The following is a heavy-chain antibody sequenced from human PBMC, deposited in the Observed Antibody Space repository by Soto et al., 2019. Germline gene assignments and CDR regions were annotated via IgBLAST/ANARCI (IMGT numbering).Heavy chain of an antibody. Sequence: AGGSLRLSCAASGFTFSSHSMNWVRQAPGKGLEWVSSISSSSSYIYYADSVKGRFTISRDNAKNSLYLQMNSLRAEDTAVYYCARDLGSGGRRHDFDYWGQGTLVTVSS. CDR3: ARDLGSGGRRHDFDY. CDR1: GFTFSSHS. CDR2: ISSSSSYI. J-gene: IGHJ4*02. D-gene: IGHD2-15*01. V-gene: IGHV3-21*01.